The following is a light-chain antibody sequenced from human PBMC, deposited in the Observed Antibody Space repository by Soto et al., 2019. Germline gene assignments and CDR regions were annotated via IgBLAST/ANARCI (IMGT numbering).Light chain of an antibody. J-gene: IGKJ4*01. Sequence: EIVLTQSPAALSLTPGERATLSCRASQRVSSYLAWYQQKPGQAPRLLIYEASNRATGIPARFSGSGSGTDFTLTISSLEPEDFAVYYCQQRTEWVTFGGGTKVEIK. CDR1: QRVSSY. V-gene: IGKV3-11*01. CDR2: EAS. CDR3: QQRTEWVT.